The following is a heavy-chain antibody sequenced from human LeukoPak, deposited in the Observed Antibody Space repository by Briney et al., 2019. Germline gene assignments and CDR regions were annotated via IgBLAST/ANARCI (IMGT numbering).Heavy chain of an antibody. V-gene: IGHV3-30*18. Sequence: PGRSLRLPCAASGFTFSSYGMHWVRQAPGKGLEWVAVISYDGSNKYYADSVKGRFTISRDNSKNTLYLQMNSLRAEDTAVYYCAKDKAIGDDYYYYHGMDVWGQGTTVTVSS. CDR2: ISYDGSNK. CDR1: GFTFSSYG. CDR3: AKDKAIGDDYYYYHGMDV. D-gene: IGHD2-2*02. J-gene: IGHJ6*02.